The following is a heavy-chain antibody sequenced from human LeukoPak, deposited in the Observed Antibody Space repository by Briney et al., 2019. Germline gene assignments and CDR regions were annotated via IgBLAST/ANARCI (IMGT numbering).Heavy chain of an antibody. D-gene: IGHD6-19*01. CDR1: GGSISSSNW. Sequence: SETLSLTCAVSGGSISSSNWWSWVRQPPGKGLEWIGEIYHSGSTNYNPSLKSRVTISVDKSKNQFSLKLSSVTAADTAVYYCARDFIAVATNWFDPWGQGTLVIVSS. CDR2: IYHSGST. J-gene: IGHJ5*02. CDR3: ARDFIAVATNWFDP. V-gene: IGHV4-4*02.